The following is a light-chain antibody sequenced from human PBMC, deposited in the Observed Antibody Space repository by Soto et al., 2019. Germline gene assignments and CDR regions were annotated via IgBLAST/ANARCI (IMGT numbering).Light chain of an antibody. CDR3: SSYTRSSTVV. CDR2: DVS. Sequence: QSALTQPGSVSGSPGQTITISSTGSNNDVGAYNYVSWYQQHPGKAPKTMIYDVSNRPSGVSNRFSGSKSGNTASLTISGLQAENEADYYCSSYTRSSTVVFGGGTKLTVL. CDR1: NNDVGAYNY. V-gene: IGLV2-14*03. J-gene: IGLJ3*02.